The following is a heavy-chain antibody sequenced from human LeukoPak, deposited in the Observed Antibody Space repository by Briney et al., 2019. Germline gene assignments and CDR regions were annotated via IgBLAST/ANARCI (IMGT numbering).Heavy chain of an antibody. V-gene: IGHV4-59*01. D-gene: IGHD3-10*01. Sequence: SETLSLTCTASGGSISSYYWSWIRQPPGKGLEWIGYIYYSGSTNYNPSLKSRVTISVDTSKNQFSLKLSSVTAADTAVYYCARGLRDGAFDYWGQGTLVTVSS. CDR2: IYYSGST. CDR1: GGSISSYY. CDR3: ARGLRDGAFDY. J-gene: IGHJ4*02.